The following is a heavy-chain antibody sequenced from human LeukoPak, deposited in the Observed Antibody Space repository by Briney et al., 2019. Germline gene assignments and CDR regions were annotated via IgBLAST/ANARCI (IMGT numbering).Heavy chain of an antibody. J-gene: IGHJ4*02. Sequence: SETLSLTCAVYGGSFSGYYWSWIRQPPGKGLEWIGEINHSGSTNYNPSLKSRVTISVDTSKNQFSLKLSSVTAADTAVYYCARGHRVYSSGWYADYWGQGTLVTVSS. D-gene: IGHD6-19*01. CDR1: GGSFSGYY. CDR3: ARGHRVYSSGWYADY. CDR2: INHSGST. V-gene: IGHV4-34*01.